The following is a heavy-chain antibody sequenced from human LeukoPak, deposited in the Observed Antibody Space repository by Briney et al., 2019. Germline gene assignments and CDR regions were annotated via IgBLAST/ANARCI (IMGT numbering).Heavy chain of an antibody. V-gene: IGHV4-59*01. J-gene: IGHJ4*02. CDR2: IYYSGST. CDR3: ARVKIAAARPYYFDY. Sequence: PSETLSLTCTVSGGSISSYYWSWIRQPPGKGLEWIGYIYYSGSTNYNPSLKSRVTISVDTSKNQFSLKLTSVTAEDTAVYYCARVKIAAARPYYFDYWGQGTLVTVSS. CDR1: GGSISSYY. D-gene: IGHD6-13*01.